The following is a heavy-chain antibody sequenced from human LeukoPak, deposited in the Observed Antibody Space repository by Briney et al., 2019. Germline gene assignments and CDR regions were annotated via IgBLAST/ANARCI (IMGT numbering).Heavy chain of an antibody. CDR3: ARTTPTVTTSSDL. CDR1: GFTFSTYS. J-gene: IGHJ2*01. Sequence: PGGSLRLSCAASGFTFSTYSMNWVRQAPGKGLEWVSVIYSAGRSFYADSVKGRFTVSTDNSKNTLYLQMSSLRAEDTALYYCARTTPTVTTSSDLWGRGTLVTVSS. V-gene: IGHV3-53*01. CDR2: IYSAGRS. D-gene: IGHD4-17*01.